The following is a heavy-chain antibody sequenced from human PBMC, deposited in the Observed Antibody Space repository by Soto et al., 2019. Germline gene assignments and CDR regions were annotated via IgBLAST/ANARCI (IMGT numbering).Heavy chain of an antibody. J-gene: IGHJ4*02. CDR1: GFTFTSSA. CDR2: IAVGSGYT. V-gene: IGHV1-58*01. D-gene: IGHD2-8*01. Sequence: KVSCKASGFTFTSSAFQWVRQARGQRLEWIGWIAVGSGYTNYAQRFQDRVTLTRDMSTATTYMELSRLTPEDTAIYYCAADATAWQQMVPSDYWGQGTLVTVSS. CDR3: AADATAWQQMVPSDY.